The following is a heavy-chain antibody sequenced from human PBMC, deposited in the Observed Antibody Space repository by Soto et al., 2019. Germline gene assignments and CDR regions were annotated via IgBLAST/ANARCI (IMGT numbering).Heavy chain of an antibody. D-gene: IGHD3-22*01. V-gene: IGHV1-69*01. J-gene: IGHJ5*02. CDR1: GGTFSSYA. CDR2: IIPIFGTA. CDR3: ASSYDSSGYYQYNWFDP. Sequence: QVQLVQSGAELKKPGSSVKVSCKASGGTFSSYAISWVRQAPGQGLEWMGGIIPIFGTANYAQKFQGRVTITADESTSTAYMELSSLRSEDTAVYYCASSYDSSGYYQYNWFDPWGQGTLVTVSS.